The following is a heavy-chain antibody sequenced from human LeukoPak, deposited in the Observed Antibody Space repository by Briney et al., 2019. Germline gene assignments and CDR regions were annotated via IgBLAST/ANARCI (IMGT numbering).Heavy chain of an antibody. V-gene: IGHV4-4*02. J-gene: IGHJ5*02. Sequence: SETLSLTCAVSGGSISSSNWWSWVRQPPGKGLEWIGEISHGGSTNYNPSLESRVTISVDKSKNQFSLKLSSVTAADTAVYYCARAYIQQREVCFDPWGQGTLVTVSS. CDR2: ISHGGST. CDR1: GGSISSSNW. D-gene: IGHD5-18*01. CDR3: ARAYIQQREVCFDP.